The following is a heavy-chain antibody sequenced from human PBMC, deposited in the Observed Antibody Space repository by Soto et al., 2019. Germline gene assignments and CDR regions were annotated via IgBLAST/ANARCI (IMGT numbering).Heavy chain of an antibody. D-gene: IGHD4-17*01. J-gene: IGHJ6*02. CDR1: GGSISSDSYS. CDR2: IYHSGST. CDR3: ARVPVTIGYGMDV. Sequence: QLQLQESGSGLVKPSQTLSLTCAVSGGSISSDSYSWSWIRQPPGKGLEWIGYIYHSGSTDYNPPLTRRATISVDQSRNQFSLQLSSVSAADTAVYYCARVPVTIGYGMDVWGQGTTVTVSS. V-gene: IGHV4-30-2*01.